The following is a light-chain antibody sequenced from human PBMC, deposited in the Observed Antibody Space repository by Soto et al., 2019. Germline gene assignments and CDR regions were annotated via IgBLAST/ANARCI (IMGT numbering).Light chain of an antibody. CDR2: GAS. V-gene: IGKV3-20*01. CDR3: QQYGTSPRA. J-gene: IGKJ1*01. Sequence: EIVLTQSPGTLSLSPGERATLSCRASQSVSSNYLAWYQQRPGQAPRLLIYGASSRAAGIPDRFSGGGSGTDFTLAISSLEPEDFAVYYCQQYGTSPRAFGQGTNVEIK. CDR1: QSVSSNY.